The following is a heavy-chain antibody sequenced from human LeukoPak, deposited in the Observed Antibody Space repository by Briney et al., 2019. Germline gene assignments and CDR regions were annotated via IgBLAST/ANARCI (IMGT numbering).Heavy chain of an antibody. Sequence: PSETLSLTCTVSGGSISSSSYYWGWIRQPPGKGLEWIGSIYYSGSTYYNPSLKSRVTISVDTSKNQFSLKLSSVTAADTAVYYCARQSRFYGSGSWFDPWGQGTLVTVSS. CDR1: GGSISSSSYY. V-gene: IGHV4-39*01. D-gene: IGHD3-10*01. J-gene: IGHJ5*02. CDR3: ARQSRFYGSGSWFDP. CDR2: IYYSGST.